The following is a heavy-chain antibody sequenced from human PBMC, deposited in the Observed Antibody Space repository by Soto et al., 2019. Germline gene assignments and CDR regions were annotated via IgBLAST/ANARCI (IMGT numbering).Heavy chain of an antibody. Sequence: QVQLVQSGAEVKKPGASVKVSCKASGYTFTSYGISWVRQAPGQGLECMGWISAYNGNTNYAQKLQGRVTMTTDTSTSTAYMELRSLRSDDTAVYYCASTHASDLYDILTGRYNWFDPWGQGTLVTVSS. CDR1: GYTFTSYG. J-gene: IGHJ5*02. D-gene: IGHD3-9*01. V-gene: IGHV1-18*01. CDR3: ASTHASDLYDILTGRYNWFDP. CDR2: ISAYNGNT.